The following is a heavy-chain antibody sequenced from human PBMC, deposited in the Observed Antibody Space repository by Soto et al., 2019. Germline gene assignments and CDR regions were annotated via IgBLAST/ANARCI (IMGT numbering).Heavy chain of an antibody. J-gene: IGHJ6*02. D-gene: IGHD2-21*01. Sequence: SETLSLTGTVSGGSIGSDDSYWSWIRQPPGKGLEWIGYIYYRGSIFYNPSLESRVTISVDTSKNQFSLKLSSVTAADTAVYYCARDDCGGTRCSYYYGMDVWGQGTTVTVSS. V-gene: IGHV4-30-4*01. CDR1: GGSIGSDDSY. CDR2: IYYRGSI. CDR3: ARDDCGGTRCSYYYGMDV.